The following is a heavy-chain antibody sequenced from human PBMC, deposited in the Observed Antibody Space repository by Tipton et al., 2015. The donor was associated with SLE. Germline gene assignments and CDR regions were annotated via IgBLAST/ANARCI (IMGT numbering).Heavy chain of an antibody. V-gene: IGHV4-59*01. D-gene: IGHD3-16*01. J-gene: IGHJ6*02. CDR3: ARNSLNWGSYYHGMDV. CDR1: GGSISSYF. Sequence: GLVKPSETLSLTCTVSGGSISSYFWTWIRQPPGKGLEWIGHIFYTGSTRYNPSLKSRVTISVDTSKSQIFLKMSSLTPADTAVYYCARNSLNWGSYYHGMDVWGQGTTVAVSS. CDR2: IFYTGST.